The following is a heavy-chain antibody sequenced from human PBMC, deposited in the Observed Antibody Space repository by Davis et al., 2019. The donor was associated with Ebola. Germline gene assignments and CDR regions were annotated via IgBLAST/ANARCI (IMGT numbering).Heavy chain of an antibody. CDR3: ARGYSPKCRTGDCVNDY. Sequence: ASVTVSCKASGYIFSNYDINWVRQASGQGLEWMGWMNPYSGNTGYVEKFTGRLTMTRDSSITTAYMELTSLRIDDTAVYYCARGYSPKCRTGDCVNDYWGQGTLVTVSS. D-gene: IGHD2-21*01. CDR1: GYIFSNYD. V-gene: IGHV1-8*01. CDR2: MNPYSGNT. J-gene: IGHJ4*02.